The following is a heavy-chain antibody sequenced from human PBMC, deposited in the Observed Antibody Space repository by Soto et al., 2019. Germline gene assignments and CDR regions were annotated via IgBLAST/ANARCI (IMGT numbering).Heavy chain of an antibody. CDR2: ISGSGGST. V-gene: IGHV3-23*01. Sequence: PGGSLRLSCAASGFTFSSYAMSWVRQAPGKGLEWVSAISGSGGSTYYADFVKGRFTISRDNSKNTLYLQMNSLRAEDTAVYYCAKDLVATINTLFDYWGQGTLVTVSS. CDR3: AKDLVATINTLFDY. J-gene: IGHJ4*02. D-gene: IGHD5-12*01. CDR1: GFTFSSYA.